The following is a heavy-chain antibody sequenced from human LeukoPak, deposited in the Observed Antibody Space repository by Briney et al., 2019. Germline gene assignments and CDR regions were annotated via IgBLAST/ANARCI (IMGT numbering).Heavy chain of an antibody. CDR1: GFTFTNSA. V-gene: IGHV1-58*02. D-gene: IGHD5-24*01. CDR3: AAAPIEMQQRGFDY. CDR2: IVVASGNT. Sequence: ASVKVSCKASGFTFTNSAMQWVGQARGQRLEWIGWIVVASGNTKYAQKFQERVTITRDMSTSTAHMELSSLSPEDTAVYYCAAAPIEMQQRGFDYWGQGTLVTVSS. J-gene: IGHJ4*02.